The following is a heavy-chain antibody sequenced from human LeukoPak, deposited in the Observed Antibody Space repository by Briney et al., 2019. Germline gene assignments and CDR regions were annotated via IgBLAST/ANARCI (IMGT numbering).Heavy chain of an antibody. CDR3: AKAIGGDSSGANFDY. CDR2: IWYDGSNK. D-gene: IGHD6-19*01. CDR1: GFTFSSYG. V-gene: IGHV3-30*02. J-gene: IGHJ4*02. Sequence: GGSLRLSCAASGFTFSSYGMHWVRQAPGKGLEWVAVIWYDGSNKYYADSVKGRFTISRDNSKNTLYLQMNSLRAEDTAVYYCAKAIGGDSSGANFDYWGQGTLVTVSS.